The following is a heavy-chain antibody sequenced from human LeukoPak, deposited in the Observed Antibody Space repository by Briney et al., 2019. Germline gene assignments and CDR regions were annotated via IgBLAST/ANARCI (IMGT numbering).Heavy chain of an antibody. CDR2: ISAYNGNT. CDR3: ARGRCSSTISCYYYYMDV. CDR1: GYTFTSYG. J-gene: IGHJ6*03. Sequence: GASVKVSCKASGYTFTSYGISWVRQAPGQGPEWMGWISAYNGNTNYAQKLQGRVTMTTDTSTSTAYMELRSLRSDDTAVYYCARGRCSSTISCYYYYMDVWGKGTTVTVSS. V-gene: IGHV1-18*01. D-gene: IGHD2-2*01.